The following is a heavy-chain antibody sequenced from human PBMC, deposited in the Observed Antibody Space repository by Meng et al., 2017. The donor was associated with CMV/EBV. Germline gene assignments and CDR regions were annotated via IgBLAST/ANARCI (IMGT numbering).Heavy chain of an antibody. CDR3: AKAAGPPNFDC. V-gene: IGHV3-23*01. Sequence: GESLKISCAASGFAFSSYAMSWVRQAPGEGLEWVSHISGSGDYTYYADFVRGRFTISRDNPKNTLYLQMSSLRAEDTAVYYCAKAAGPPNFDCWGQGTLVTVSS. J-gene: IGHJ4*02. CDR2: ISGSGDYT. CDR1: GFAFSSYA. D-gene: IGHD2-8*01.